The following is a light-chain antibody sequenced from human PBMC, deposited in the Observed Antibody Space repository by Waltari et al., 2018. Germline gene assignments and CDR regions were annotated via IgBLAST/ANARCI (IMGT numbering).Light chain of an antibody. Sequence: DIQLTQSPSSLSASVGDRVTITCRASQSIDNYLNWYQQREGRAPKLLIHAATSLQTGAPSRFSCSGSGTDFTLTITNLRPEDIATYYCQQNYNSPRTFGPGTKVDIK. CDR1: QSIDNY. V-gene: IGKV1-39*01. CDR3: QQNYNSPRT. CDR2: AAT. J-gene: IGKJ3*01.